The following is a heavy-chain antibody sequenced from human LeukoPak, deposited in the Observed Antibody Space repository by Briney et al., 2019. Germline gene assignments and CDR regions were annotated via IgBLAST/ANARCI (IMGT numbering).Heavy chain of an antibody. CDR2: IYTRGST. J-gene: IGHJ4*02. Sequence: SETLSLTCTVSGGSISSYYWSWLRQPAGKGLEWIGRIYTRGSTNYNPSLKSRVTMSVDTSKNQFSLKLSSVTAADTAVYYCARDRGYCSSTSCSPFDYWGQGTLVTVSS. V-gene: IGHV4-4*07. CDR1: GGSISSYY. CDR3: ARDRGYCSSTSCSPFDY. D-gene: IGHD2-2*01.